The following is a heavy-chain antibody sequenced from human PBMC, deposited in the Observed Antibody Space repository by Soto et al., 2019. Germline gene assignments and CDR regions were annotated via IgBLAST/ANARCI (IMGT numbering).Heavy chain of an antibody. V-gene: IGHV4-59*01. CDR1: GGPITSYY. D-gene: IGHD3-9*01. CDR3: ARVYSDTDCYFDY. J-gene: IGHJ4*02. CDR2: IYNSGRS. Sequence: QVQLQESGPGLVKPSETLTLTCSDSGGPITSYYWSWIWQPPGQGLEWIGHIYNSGRSSYNPSLKSRVTISVDSSKKEFSLKLNSVTAADTAVYYCARVYSDTDCYFDYWSQGILVTVSS.